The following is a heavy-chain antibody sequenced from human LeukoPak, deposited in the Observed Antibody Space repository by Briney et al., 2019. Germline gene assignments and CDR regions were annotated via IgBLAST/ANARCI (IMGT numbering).Heavy chain of an antibody. J-gene: IGHJ5*02. D-gene: IGHD2-8*01. Sequence: NPSETLSLTCAVYGGSFSGHYWSWIRQPPGKGLEWIGEINHSGSTNYNPSLKSRVTISVDTSKNQFSLKLSSVTAADTAVYYCASSSQRVCTTSVCPMRGWFDPWGQGTLVTVSS. V-gene: IGHV4-34*01. CDR1: GGSFSGHY. CDR2: INHSGST. CDR3: ASSSQRVCTTSVCPMRGWFDP.